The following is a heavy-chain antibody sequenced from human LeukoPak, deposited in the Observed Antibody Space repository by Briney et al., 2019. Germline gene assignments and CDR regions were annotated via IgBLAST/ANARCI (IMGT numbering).Heavy chain of an antibody. Sequence: GSLRLSCAASGFTFSSYAINWVRQAPGKGLEWVSAISGSGDRRNYADSVKGRFTISRDISKNTLYLQMNSLRAEDTAVYYCAKGPKQLLVGSRGYYFDSWGQGTLVTVSS. D-gene: IGHD6-13*01. V-gene: IGHV3-23*01. CDR1: GFTFSSYA. CDR2: ISGSGDRR. CDR3: AKGPKQLLVGSRGYYFDS. J-gene: IGHJ4*02.